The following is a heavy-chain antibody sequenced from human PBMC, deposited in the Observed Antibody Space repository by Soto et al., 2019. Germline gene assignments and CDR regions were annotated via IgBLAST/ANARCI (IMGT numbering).Heavy chain of an antibody. CDR1: GYTLTELS. CDR2: FDPEDGET. CDR3: ATDAATAMHQH. V-gene: IGHV1-24*01. J-gene: IGHJ1*01. Sequence: ASGKVSCKVSGYTLTELSMHWVRQAPGEGLEWMGGFDPEDGETIYAQKFQGRVTMTEDTSTDTAYMELSSLRSEDTAVYYCATDAATAMHQHWGQGTLVTVSS. D-gene: IGHD6-25*01.